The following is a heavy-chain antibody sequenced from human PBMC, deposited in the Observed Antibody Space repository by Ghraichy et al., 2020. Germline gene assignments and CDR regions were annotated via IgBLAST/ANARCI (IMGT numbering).Heavy chain of an antibody. J-gene: IGHJ4*02. CDR2: ISYDGRNK. CDR3: ARGRDNAFVWWSYRQGDY. V-gene: IGHV3-30*04. Sequence: GGSLRLSCAASGFTFSTYRMHWVRQAPGKGLEWVALISYDGRNKYYADSVKGLFTIPRDNSKNAVFLQMNSLRTEDTAGYYCARGRDNAFVWWSYRQGDYWGQGTLVTVSS. D-gene: IGHD3-16*02. CDR1: GFTFSTYR.